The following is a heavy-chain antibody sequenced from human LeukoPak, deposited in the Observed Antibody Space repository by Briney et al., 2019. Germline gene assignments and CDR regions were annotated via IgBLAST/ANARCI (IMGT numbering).Heavy chain of an antibody. Sequence: GGSLTLSCAASGCIFSNYAMTWVRQAPGKGLEWVSAIGGDGHSTDYADSVKGRFTISRDNSKNTLYLQMNSLRADETALYYCAKRAGGTPDYWGLGTLVTVSS. CDR3: AKRAGGTPDY. V-gene: IGHV3-23*01. D-gene: IGHD1-26*01. CDR1: GCIFSNYA. J-gene: IGHJ4*02. CDR2: IGGDGHST.